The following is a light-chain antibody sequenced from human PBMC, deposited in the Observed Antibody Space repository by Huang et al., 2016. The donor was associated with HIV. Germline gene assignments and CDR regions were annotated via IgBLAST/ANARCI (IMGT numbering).Light chain of an antibody. V-gene: IGKV1-6*01. CDR2: LAS. Sequence: IQMTQSPLSLSASVGDTVTITCRASQGIRNDLGWYQQKPGKAPQLLIYLASSLQSGVPTRFSGSGSGTDFSLTIIGLQPEDFATYYCLQHYNYPRTFGQGTKVEI. CDR1: QGIRND. CDR3: LQHYNYPRT. J-gene: IGKJ1*01.